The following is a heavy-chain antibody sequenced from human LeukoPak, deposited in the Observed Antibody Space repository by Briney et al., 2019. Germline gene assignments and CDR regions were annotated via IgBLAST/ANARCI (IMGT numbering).Heavy chain of an antibody. CDR1: GFTFSSYW. V-gene: IGHV3-74*01. Sequence: QPGGSLRLSCAASGFTFSSYWMHWVRQAPGKGLVWVSRVSSDGRSTSSADSVKGRFSISRDNAKNTLYLQMNGLRTEDTAVYYCAYSSGYYHWGQGTLVTVSS. J-gene: IGHJ1*01. CDR2: VSSDGRST. CDR3: AYSSGYYH. D-gene: IGHD3-22*01.